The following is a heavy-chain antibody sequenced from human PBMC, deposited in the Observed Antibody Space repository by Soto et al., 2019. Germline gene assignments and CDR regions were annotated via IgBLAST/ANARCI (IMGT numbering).Heavy chain of an antibody. Sequence: GGCMGLACAGCVVTLCNYAMGGVRQAPGKGLEWLSLIRGAGVSKWYAESVKGRFTISRDNSKNILYLQMNSVRAEDTVVYYCAKPPRGYNWYSDYWGQGTQVTVSS. CDR2: IRGAGVSK. V-gene: IGHV3-23*01. CDR1: VVTLCNYA. CDR3: AKPPRGYNWYSDY. D-gene: IGHD5-18*01. J-gene: IGHJ4*02.